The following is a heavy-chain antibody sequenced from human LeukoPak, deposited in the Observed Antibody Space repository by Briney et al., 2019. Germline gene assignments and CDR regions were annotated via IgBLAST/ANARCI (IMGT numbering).Heavy chain of an antibody. Sequence: SVKVTCKTSGGTFTSYAITWVRQAPGQGLEWMGKIIPISGTTNYAQKFQGRVTFTADESTSTAYMELSSLRSEDTALYYCARKLRLGGNWFDPWGQGTQVTVSS. V-gene: IGHV1-69*15. CDR1: GGTFTSYA. CDR3: ARKLRLGGNWFDP. J-gene: IGHJ5*02. CDR2: IIPISGTT. D-gene: IGHD1-26*01.